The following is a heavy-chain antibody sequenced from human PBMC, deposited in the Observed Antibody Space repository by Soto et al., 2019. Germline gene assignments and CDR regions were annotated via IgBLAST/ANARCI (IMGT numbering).Heavy chain of an antibody. Sequence: GGSLRLSCAASGFTFSSYAMSWVRQAPGKGLEWVSAISGSGGSTYYADSVKGRFTISRDNSKNTLYLQMNSLRAEDTAVYYCAKYSGGTWGSYRYNPPRGYWGQGTLVTVSS. CDR1: GFTFSSYA. J-gene: IGHJ4*02. CDR3: AKYSGGTWGSYRYNPPRGY. V-gene: IGHV3-23*01. CDR2: ISGSGGST. D-gene: IGHD3-16*02.